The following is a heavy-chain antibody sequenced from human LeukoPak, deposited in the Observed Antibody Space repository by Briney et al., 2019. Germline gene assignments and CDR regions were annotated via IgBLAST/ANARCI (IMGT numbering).Heavy chain of an antibody. J-gene: IGHJ6*03. D-gene: IGHD3-9*01. CDR1: GFTFSSYG. CDR3: AKRADYDIFRYYYYYMDV. CDR2: IRYDGSNK. V-gene: IGHV3-30*02. Sequence: GGSLRLSCAASGFTFSSYGMHWVRQAPGKGLEWVAFIRYDGSNKYYADSVKGRFTISRDNSKNTLYLQMNSLRAEDTAVYYCAKRADYDIFRYYYYYMDVWGKGTTVTIPS.